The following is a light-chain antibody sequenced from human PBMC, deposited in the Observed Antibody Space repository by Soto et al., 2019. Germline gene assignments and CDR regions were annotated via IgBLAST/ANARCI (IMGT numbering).Light chain of an antibody. Sequence: QSVLTQPASVSGSPGQSITISCTGTSNYNLVSWYQQHPGRAPKLVIYEVSERPSGVSNRFSGSKSGNTASLTISGLQAEDEADYYCCSYSGSSILDVFGTGTKVTVL. CDR3: CSYSGSSILDV. V-gene: IGLV2-23*02. J-gene: IGLJ1*01. CDR2: EVS. CDR1: SNYNL.